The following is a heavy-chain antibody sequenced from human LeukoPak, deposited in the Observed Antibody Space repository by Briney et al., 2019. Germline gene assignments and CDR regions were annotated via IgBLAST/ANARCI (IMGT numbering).Heavy chain of an antibody. CDR1: GYSFTSYW. Sequence: GESLKISCKGSGYSFTSYWIGWVRQMPGKGLEWMGIIYPGDSDTRYSPSFQGQVTISVDKSISTAYLQWSSLKASDTAMYYCARLSLFSIFQDFYFDYWGQGTLVTVSS. J-gene: IGHJ4*02. CDR2: IYPGDSDT. V-gene: IGHV5-51*01. CDR3: ARLSLFSIFQDFYFDY. D-gene: IGHD3-9*01.